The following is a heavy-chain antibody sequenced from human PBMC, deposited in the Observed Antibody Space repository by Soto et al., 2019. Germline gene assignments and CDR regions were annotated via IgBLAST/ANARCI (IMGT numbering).Heavy chain of an antibody. D-gene: IGHD5-18*01. CDR2: INAGNGNT. J-gene: IGHJ4*02. V-gene: IGHV1-3*01. CDR1: GYTFTSYA. Sequence: QVQFVQSGAEVKKPGASVKVSCKASGYTFTSYAMHWVRQAPGQRLEWMGWINAGNGNTKYSQKFQXRLXITRDTSASTAYMELSSLRSEDTAVYYCARGLNGYLHYFDYWGQGTLVTVSS. CDR3: ARGLNGYLHYFDY.